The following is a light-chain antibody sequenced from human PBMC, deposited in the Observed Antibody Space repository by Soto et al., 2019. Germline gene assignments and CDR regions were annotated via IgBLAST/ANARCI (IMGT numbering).Light chain of an antibody. V-gene: IGKV1-5*03. J-gene: IGKJ5*01. CDR2: QAS. CDR3: QQYGDYSPIT. CDR1: RSISNW. Sequence: DIQMTQSPSTLSASVGDSVTITCRASRSISNWLAWYQQKPGKAPKLLIYQASSLESGVPSRFSGSASGTEFTLTITSLQPDDFATYYCQQYGDYSPITFGQGTRLQIK.